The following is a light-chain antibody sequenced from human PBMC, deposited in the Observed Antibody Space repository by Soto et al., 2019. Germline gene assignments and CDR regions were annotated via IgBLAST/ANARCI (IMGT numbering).Light chain of an antibody. CDR1: QDIRSW. Sequence: DIQMTQSPSSVSASVGDRVTITCRASQDIRSWLAWYQQKPGKAPNLLIYAASTLRSWFPSRFSGSGSGTDFTLAIRSLQTEDFAVYYCQQANTFPKFSQGTKVEIK. CDR3: QQANTFPK. CDR2: AAS. J-gene: IGKJ1*01. V-gene: IGKV1-12*01.